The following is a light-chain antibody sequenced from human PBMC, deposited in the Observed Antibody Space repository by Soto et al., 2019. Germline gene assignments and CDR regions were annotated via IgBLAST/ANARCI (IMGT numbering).Light chain of an antibody. Sequence: EIVLTQSPGTLSLSPGERATLSCRASPSVSSSYLAWYQQIPGQAPRLLISGASGRATGTPDRLSGSASGTDFTLTISRLEPEDFAVYYCQRDDNSSWTFGPGTKVDIK. V-gene: IGKV3-20*01. CDR2: GAS. CDR3: QRDDNSSWT. CDR1: PSVSSSY. J-gene: IGKJ1*01.